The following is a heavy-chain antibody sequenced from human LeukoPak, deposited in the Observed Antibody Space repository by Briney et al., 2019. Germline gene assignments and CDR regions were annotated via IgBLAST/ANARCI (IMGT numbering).Heavy chain of an antibody. CDR3: AREARVGGALQY. CDR1: GFTFSSYW. CDR2: INTDGSFT. D-gene: IGHD1-26*01. Sequence: PGGSLRLSCAASGFTFSSYWMHWVRQAPGKGLVWVSRINTDGSFTTYADSVQGRFTISRDTARNTLFLQMNSLRAEETAVYYCAREARVGGALQYWGQGTLVTVSS. V-gene: IGHV3-74*01. J-gene: IGHJ4*02.